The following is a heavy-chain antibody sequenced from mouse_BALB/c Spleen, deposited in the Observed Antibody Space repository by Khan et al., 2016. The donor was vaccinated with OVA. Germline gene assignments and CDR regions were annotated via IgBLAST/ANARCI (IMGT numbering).Heavy chain of an antibody. CDR1: GFNIKDTY. Sequence: IQLVQSGAELVKPGASVKLSCTASGFNIKDTYLHWVKQRPEQGLEWIGRIAPANGNTQYDPKFQGKATLTSDTSSHTASLPLNSLTSEDTAGYYCARPSYDPRDFEVWGAGTTVTVSS. CDR3: ARPSYDPRDFEV. V-gene: IGHV14-3*02. J-gene: IGHJ1*01. D-gene: IGHD2-3*01. CDR2: IAPANGNT.